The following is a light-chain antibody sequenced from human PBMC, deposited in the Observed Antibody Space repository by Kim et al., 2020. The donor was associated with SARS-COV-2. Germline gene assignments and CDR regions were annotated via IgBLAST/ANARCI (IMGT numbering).Light chain of an antibody. J-gene: IGLJ3*02. CDR1: KNDVGGYNY. CDR2: DVS. V-gene: IGLV2-14*03. CDR3: TSYTRSDTWV. Sequence: GPSITISCTGTKNDVGGYNYVSWYQQHPGKAPKFMIYDVSKRPSGTSDRFSGSKSGNTASLTISGLQAEDEADYYCTSYTRSDTWVFGGGTQLTVL.